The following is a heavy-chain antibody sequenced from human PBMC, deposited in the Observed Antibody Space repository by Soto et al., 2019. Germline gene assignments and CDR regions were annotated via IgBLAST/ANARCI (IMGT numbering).Heavy chain of an antibody. CDR1: GFTFINHA. J-gene: IGHJ6*02. CDR2: ISGSGGST. V-gene: IGHV3-23*01. D-gene: IGHD3-3*01. Sequence: PWGSLRLSCAASGFTFINHAMNCFRQSPFKGLDWVSGISGSGGSTSYGDSVKGRFTISRDNSKNTLYLQMSSLRADDTAVYFCAKGHDFWSGYSYYYGMYVWGQGTTVTVSS. CDR3: AKGHDFWSGYSYYYGMYV.